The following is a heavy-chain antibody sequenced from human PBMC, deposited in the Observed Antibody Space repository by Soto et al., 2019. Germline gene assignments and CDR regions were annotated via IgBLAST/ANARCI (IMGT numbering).Heavy chain of an antibody. V-gene: IGHV3-30-3*01. Sequence: PGGSLRLSCAAPGLPFSIYTLHWVRQAPGKGLEWVALISYDGHNEYYADSVKGRFTISRDNSKNTLYLQMNSLRPEDTAVYYCAKVAGRHYAMDVWGQGTTVTVSS. CDR2: ISYDGHNE. J-gene: IGHJ6*02. CDR3: AKVAGRHYAMDV. D-gene: IGHD6-6*01. CDR1: GLPFSIYT.